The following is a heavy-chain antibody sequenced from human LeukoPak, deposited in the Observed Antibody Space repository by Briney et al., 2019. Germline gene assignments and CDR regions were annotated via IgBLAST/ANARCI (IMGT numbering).Heavy chain of an antibody. J-gene: IGHJ4*02. V-gene: IGHV4-34*01. D-gene: IGHD7-27*01. CDR2: INHSGST. CDR1: GGSFSGYH. Sequence: SETLSLTCAVYGGSFSGYHWSWIRQPPGKGLEWIGEINHSGSTNYNPSLTSRVTISVDTSKNQFSLKLSSVTAADTAVYYCARVRATGAHDYWGQGTLVTVSS. CDR3: ARVRATGAHDY.